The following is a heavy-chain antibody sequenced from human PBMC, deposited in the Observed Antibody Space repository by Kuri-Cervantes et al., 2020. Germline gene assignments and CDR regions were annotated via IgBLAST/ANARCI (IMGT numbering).Heavy chain of an antibody. Sequence: SVKVSCKASGYTFTSYAMHWVRQAPGQGLEWMGGIIPIFGTANYAQKFQGRVRITADESTSTAYMELSSLRSEDTAVYYCAREGVGANDYWGQGTLVTVSS. J-gene: IGHJ4*02. D-gene: IGHD1-26*01. V-gene: IGHV1-69*13. CDR3: AREGVGANDY. CDR2: IIPIFGTA. CDR1: GYTFTSYA.